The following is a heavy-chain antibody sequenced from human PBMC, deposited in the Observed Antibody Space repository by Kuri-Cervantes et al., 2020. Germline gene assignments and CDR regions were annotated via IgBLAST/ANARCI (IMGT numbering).Heavy chain of an antibody. J-gene: IGHJ5*02. CDR2: IYAADSDT. CDR3: ARGPHCSGTNCYIGWFGP. V-gene: IGHV5-51*01. CDR1: GYSFTNYW. D-gene: IGHD2-2*02. Sequence: GESLKISCKGSGYSFTNYWIGWVREVPGKGLEWIGIIYAADSDTRYSPSFQGQVTISVDKSSTTSYLQWKSLKASDTAIYYCARGPHCSGTNCYIGWFGPWGQGTPVTVSS.